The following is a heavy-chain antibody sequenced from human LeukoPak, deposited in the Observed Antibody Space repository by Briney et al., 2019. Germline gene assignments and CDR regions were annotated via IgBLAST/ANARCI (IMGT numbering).Heavy chain of an antibody. V-gene: IGHV3-30*16. CDR3: ARTNTAMADLLSY. D-gene: IGHD5-18*01. J-gene: IGHJ4*02. CDR2: ISYDGSNK. Sequence: MTFRNDTSEGLGRRRSNELERVAVISYDGSNKYYADSVKGRFTISRDNSKNTLYLQMNSLRAEDTAVYYCARTNTAMADLLSYWGQGTLVTVSS. CDR1: MTFRNDT.